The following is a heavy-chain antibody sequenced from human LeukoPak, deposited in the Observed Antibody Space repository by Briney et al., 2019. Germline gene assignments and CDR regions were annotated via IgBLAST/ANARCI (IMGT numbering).Heavy chain of an antibody. D-gene: IGHD7-27*01. CDR2: INHSGST. Sequence: SETLSLTCAVYGGSFSGYCWSWIRQPPGKGLEWIGEINHSGSTNYNPSLKSRVTISVDTSKNQFSLQLNSVTPEDTAVYYCARANWVPNGCMDVWGQGTTVTVSS. J-gene: IGHJ6*02. V-gene: IGHV4-34*01. CDR1: GGSFSGYC. CDR3: ARANWVPNGCMDV.